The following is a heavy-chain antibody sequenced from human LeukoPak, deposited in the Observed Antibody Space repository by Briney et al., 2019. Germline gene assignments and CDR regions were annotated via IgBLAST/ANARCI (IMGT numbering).Heavy chain of an antibody. J-gene: IGHJ4*02. CDR1: GFTFSSYA. CDR2: ISGSGGST. D-gene: IGHD5-18*01. CDR3: AKGFGYSYVVKGDY. V-gene: IGHV3-23*01. Sequence: GGSLRLSCAASGFTFSSYAMSWARQAPGKGLEWVSAISGSGGSTYYADSVKGRFTISRDNSKNTLYLQMNSLRAEDTAVYYCAKGFGYSYVVKGDYWGQGTLVTVSS.